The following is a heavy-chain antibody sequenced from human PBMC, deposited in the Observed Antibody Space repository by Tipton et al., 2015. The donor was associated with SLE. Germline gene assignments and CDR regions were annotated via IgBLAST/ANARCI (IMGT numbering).Heavy chain of an antibody. Sequence: TLSLTCTVSGGSISSYYWSWIRQPPGKGLEWIGEIYHSGSTNYNPSLKSRVTISVDTSKNQFSLKLSSVTAADTAVYYCARGSGGQELWFGSYYYYYYMDVWGKGTTVTVSS. D-gene: IGHD3-10*01. CDR2: IYHSGST. V-gene: IGHV4-59*12. CDR3: ARGSGGQELWFGSYYYYYYMDV. CDR1: GGSISSYY. J-gene: IGHJ6*03.